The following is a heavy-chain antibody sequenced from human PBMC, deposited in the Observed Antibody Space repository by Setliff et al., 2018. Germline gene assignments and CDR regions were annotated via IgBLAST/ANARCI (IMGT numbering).Heavy chain of an antibody. CDR1: GFTFRSYW. D-gene: IGHD4-17*01. J-gene: IGHJ4*02. CDR2: IKKDGSIK. Sequence: LRLSCSASGFTFRSYWMSWVRQAPGKGLEWVANIKKDGSIKYYLDSVRGRFTISRDNAENSLTLQMNSLRVEDTAVYYCSRDLQGSGDYVVDYWGQGTLVTVSS. V-gene: IGHV3-7*01. CDR3: SRDLQGSGDYVVDY.